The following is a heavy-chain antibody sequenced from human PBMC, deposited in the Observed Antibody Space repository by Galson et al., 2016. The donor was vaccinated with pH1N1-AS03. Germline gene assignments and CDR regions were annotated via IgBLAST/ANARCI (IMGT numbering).Heavy chain of an antibody. J-gene: IGHJ6*02. CDR3: SREVPSGPREVQGLQNYGMDV. Sequence: SVKVSCKASGGIFSNYAISWVRQAPGQGLEWMGGIIPMLGTANYAQKFQGRVTITADESTRTAYMKLSSLTSEDTAVYYCSREVPSGPREVQGLQNYGMDVWGQGTTVTVSS. CDR2: IIPMLGTA. V-gene: IGHV1-69*13. CDR1: GGIFSNYA.